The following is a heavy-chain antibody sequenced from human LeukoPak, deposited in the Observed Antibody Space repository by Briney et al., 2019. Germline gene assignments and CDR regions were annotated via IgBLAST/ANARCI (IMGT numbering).Heavy chain of an antibody. CDR1: GFTFSSYA. CDR3: AKEGDYDILTGSDY. D-gene: IGHD3-9*01. CDR2: ISGSGGST. Sequence: GGSLRLSCAASGFTFSSYAMSWVRQAPGKGLGWVSAISGSGGSTYYADSVKGRFTISRDNSKNTLYLQMNSLRAEDTAVYYCAKEGDYDILTGSDYWGQGTLVTVSS. V-gene: IGHV3-23*01. J-gene: IGHJ4*02.